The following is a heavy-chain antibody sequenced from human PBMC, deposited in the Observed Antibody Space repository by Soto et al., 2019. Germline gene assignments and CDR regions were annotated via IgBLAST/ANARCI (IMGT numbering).Heavy chain of an antibody. D-gene: IGHD1-7*01. Sequence: QVQLVQSGAEVKKPGSSVKVSCKASGGTFSSYAISWVRQAPGQGLEWMGGIIPSFGTANYAQKFQGRVTITADESTSTAYMELSSLRSEDTAVYYCAGFLRTGTHQPNNDYWGQGTLVTVSS. CDR3: AGFLRTGTHQPNNDY. CDR1: GGTFSSYA. CDR2: IIPSFGTA. J-gene: IGHJ4*02. V-gene: IGHV1-69*01.